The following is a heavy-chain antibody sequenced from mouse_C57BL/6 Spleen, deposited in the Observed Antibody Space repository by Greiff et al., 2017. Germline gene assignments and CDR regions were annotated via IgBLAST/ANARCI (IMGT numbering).Heavy chain of an antibody. Sequence: EVQLQQSGPGLVKPSQSLSLTCSVTGYSITSGYYWNWIRQFPGNKLEWMGYISYDGSNNYNPSLKNRISITRDTSKNQFFLKLNSVTTEDTATYYCARREYSKFAYWGQGTLVTVSA. CDR1: GYSITSGYY. V-gene: IGHV3-6*01. CDR2: ISYDGSN. CDR3: ARREYSKFAY. D-gene: IGHD2-5*01. J-gene: IGHJ3*01.